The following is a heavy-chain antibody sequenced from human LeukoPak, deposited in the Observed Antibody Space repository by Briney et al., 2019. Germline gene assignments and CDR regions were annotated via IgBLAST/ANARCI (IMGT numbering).Heavy chain of an antibody. J-gene: IGHJ4*02. CDR1: GYTFITYG. CDR2: ISPYNGNT. V-gene: IGHV1-18*01. D-gene: IGHD2-8*02. CDR3: ARDRSYCTADGCYGGLDS. Sequence: ASVKVSCKASGYTFITYGINWVRQAPGQGLEWMGWISPYNGNTNSAKKFQGRLTMTADLSTSTAYMDLRSLGSDDTAVYYCARDRSYCTADGCYGGLDSWGPGTLVTVSS.